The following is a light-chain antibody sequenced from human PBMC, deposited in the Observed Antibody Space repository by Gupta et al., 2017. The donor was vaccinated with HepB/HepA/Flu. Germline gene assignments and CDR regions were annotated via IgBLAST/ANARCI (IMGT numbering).Light chain of an antibody. Sequence: DIQMTQSPSSLSASVGDRVTITCRTSQSISSYLNWHQQKPGKAPKLLIYAASSLESGVPSRFSGTGSGTYFTLTISSLQPEDFATYYCQQSYSNVHTFGQGTRLEIK. CDR2: AAS. CDR3: QQSYSNVHT. CDR1: QSISSY. J-gene: IGKJ5*01. V-gene: IGKV1-39*01.